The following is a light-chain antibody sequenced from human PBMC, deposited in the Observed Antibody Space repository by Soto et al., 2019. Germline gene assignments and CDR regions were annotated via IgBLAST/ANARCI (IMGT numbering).Light chain of an antibody. V-gene: IGKV3-20*01. Sequence: VLTNPPGTPFLSPVESTTLSTSPTRRSSSSYLAWYQQKPGQAPRLLIYSASSRTTGIPDRFSGSGSGTDFTFTISRLEPEDFAVYYCQWYGNYLTWAFGQGTKVDIK. J-gene: IGKJ1*01. CDR1: RRSSSSY. CDR2: SAS. CDR3: QWYGNYLTWA.